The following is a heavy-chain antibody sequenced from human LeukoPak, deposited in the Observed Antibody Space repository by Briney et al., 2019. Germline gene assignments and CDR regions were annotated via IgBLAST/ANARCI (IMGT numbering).Heavy chain of an antibody. Sequence: GASVKVSCKASGYTFTGYYMHWVRQAPGQGLEWMGWINPNSGGTNYAQKFQGRVTMTRDTSISTAYMELSSLRAEDTAVYYCAKSPKTGFLFDYWGKGTLVTVSS. V-gene: IGHV1-2*02. CDR2: INPNSGGT. D-gene: IGHD1-1*01. CDR1: GYTFTGYY. CDR3: AKSPKTGFLFDY. J-gene: IGHJ4*02.